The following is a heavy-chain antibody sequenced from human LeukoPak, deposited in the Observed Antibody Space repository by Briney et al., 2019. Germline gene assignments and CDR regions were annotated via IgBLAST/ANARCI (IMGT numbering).Heavy chain of an antibody. V-gene: IGHV3-30*02. CDR3: AKDSPGQWLASTTYYFDY. J-gene: IGHJ4*02. CDR1: GFTFSSYG. CDR2: IRYDGSNK. Sequence: TGGSLRLSCAASGFTFSSYGMHWVRQAPGKGLEWVAFIRYDGSNKYYADSVKGRFTISRDNSKNTLCLQMNSLRAEDTAVYYCAKDSPGQWLASTTYYFDYWGQGTLVTVSS. D-gene: IGHD6-19*01.